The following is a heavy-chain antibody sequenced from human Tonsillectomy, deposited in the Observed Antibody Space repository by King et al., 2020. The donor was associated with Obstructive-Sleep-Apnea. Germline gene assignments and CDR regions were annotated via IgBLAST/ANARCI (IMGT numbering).Heavy chain of an antibody. V-gene: IGHV3-30*04. CDR1: GFTFSRNA. D-gene: IGHD5-24*01. CDR2: ISSDGSNK. Sequence: VQLVESGGGVVQPGKSLRLSCAASGFTFSRNAMHWVRQAPGKGLEWVAGISSDGSNKYYADSVKGRFTISRDNSKNTLYLQMNSLRAEDTAVYFCARDVKEGYNHYYYYGMDVWGQGTTVTVSS. CDR3: ARDVKEGYNHYYYYGMDV. J-gene: IGHJ6*02.